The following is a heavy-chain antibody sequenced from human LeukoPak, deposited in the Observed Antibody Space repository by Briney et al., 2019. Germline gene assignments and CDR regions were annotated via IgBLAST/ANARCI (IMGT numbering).Heavy chain of an antibody. V-gene: IGHV3-23*01. J-gene: IGHJ3*02. CDR3: ARDVKIETIFGVVEADALDI. CDR1: GFTFNNYG. CDR2: ISGSGVTT. D-gene: IGHD3-3*01. Sequence: PGGSLRLSCAASGFTFNNYGMSWVRQAPGKGLEWVSDISGSGVTTKYADSVKGRFTISRDNAKNSLYLQMNSLRAEDTAVYYCARDVKIETIFGVVEADALDIWGQGTMVTVSS.